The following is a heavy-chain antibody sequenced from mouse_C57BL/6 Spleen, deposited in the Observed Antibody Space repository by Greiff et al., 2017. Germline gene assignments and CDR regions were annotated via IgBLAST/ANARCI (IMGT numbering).Heavy chain of an antibody. Sequence: ESGAELVRPGASVTLSCKASGYTFPDYEMHWVKQTPVHGLEWIGAIDPETGGTAYNQKFKGKAILTADKSSSTAYMELRSLTSEDSAVYYCTRPPTVVERFYWYFDVWGTGTTVTVSS. V-gene: IGHV1-15*01. CDR1: GYTFPDYE. CDR3: TRPPTVVERFYWYFDV. CDR2: IDPETGGT. D-gene: IGHD1-1*01. J-gene: IGHJ1*03.